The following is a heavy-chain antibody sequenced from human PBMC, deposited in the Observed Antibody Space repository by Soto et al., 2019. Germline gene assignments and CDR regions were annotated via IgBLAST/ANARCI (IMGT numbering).Heavy chain of an antibody. CDR2: LIPVFGTR. J-gene: IGHJ5*02. Sequence: QVQLVQSGAEVKKPGSSVTVSCKASGDTFNRYAVSWVRQAPGQGLEWMGVLIPVFGTRNYAQKFQGRLTISADDSTSAIDMELRSLRSGDTAVYYCARDLECTGGSCVRRGGWFDPWGQGTLVTVSS. CDR1: GDTFNRYA. V-gene: IGHV1-69*12. D-gene: IGHD2-15*01. CDR3: ARDLECTGGSCVRRGGWFDP.